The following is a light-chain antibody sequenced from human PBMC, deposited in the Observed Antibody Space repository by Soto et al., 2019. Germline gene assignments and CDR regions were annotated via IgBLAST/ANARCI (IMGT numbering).Light chain of an antibody. Sequence: EIVLTQSPATLPLSPGERATLSCRASQSVGDYLAWYQQKPGQAPRLLIYDASSRATGIPDRFSGSGSGTDFTLTISRLEPEDFAVYYCQQYGSSPTFGQGTKVDIK. J-gene: IGKJ1*01. CDR3: QQYGSSPT. CDR1: QSVGDY. CDR2: DAS. V-gene: IGKV3-20*01.